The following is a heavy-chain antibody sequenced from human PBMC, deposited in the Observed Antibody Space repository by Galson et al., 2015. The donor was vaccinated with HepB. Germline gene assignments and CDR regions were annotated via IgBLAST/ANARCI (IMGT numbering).Heavy chain of an antibody. V-gene: IGHV1-69*13. CDR2: IIPIFGTA. CDR1: GGTFSSYA. Sequence: SVKVSCKASGGTFSSYAISGVRQAPGQGLEWMGGIIPIFGTANYAQKFQGRVTITADESTSTAYMELSSLRSEDTAVYYCARGLGDSGYDLSYYYYMDVWGKGTTVTVSS. D-gene: IGHD5-12*01. CDR3: ARGLGDSGYDLSYYYYMDV. J-gene: IGHJ6*03.